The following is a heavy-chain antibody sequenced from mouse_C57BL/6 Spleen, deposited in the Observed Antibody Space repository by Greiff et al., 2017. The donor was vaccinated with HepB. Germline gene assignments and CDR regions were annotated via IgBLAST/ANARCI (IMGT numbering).Heavy chain of an antibody. CDR1: GFTFSDYG. D-gene: IGHD1-1*02. CDR2: ISSGSSTI. J-gene: IGHJ4*01. V-gene: IGHV5-17*01. Sequence: EVKLMESGGGLVKPGGSLKLSCAASGFTFSDYGMHWVRQAPEKGLEWVAYISSGSSTIYYADTVQGRFTISRDNAKHTLFLQMTSLRSEDTAMYYCARRSLRGAMDYWGQRTSVTVSS. CDR3: ARRSLRGAMDY.